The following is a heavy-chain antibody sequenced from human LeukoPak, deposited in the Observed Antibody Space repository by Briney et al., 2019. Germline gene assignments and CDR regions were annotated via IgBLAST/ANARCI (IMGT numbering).Heavy chain of an antibody. CDR3: AKGVRYLDWWILDY. V-gene: IGHV3-74*01. Sequence: GGSLRLSCAASGFTFRAFWMHWVRQVPGKGLVWVSRVAGDGFYPSYADSVKDRFTISRDNAKNILYLQMNSLRAEDTAVYYCAKGVRYLDWWILDYWGQGTLVPVSS. CDR2: VAGDGFYP. J-gene: IGHJ4*02. CDR1: GFTFRAFW. D-gene: IGHD3-9*01.